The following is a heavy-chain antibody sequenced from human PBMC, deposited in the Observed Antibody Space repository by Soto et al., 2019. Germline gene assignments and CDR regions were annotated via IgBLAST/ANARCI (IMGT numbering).Heavy chain of an antibody. CDR2: ISHSGTT. J-gene: IGHJ5*02. CDR1: GGSVSSGAYY. Sequence: ASETLSLTCTVSGGSVSSGAYYWSWIRQPPGKGLEWIGHISHSGTTKYNPSLKSPVTISLDTANTQFSLKVTSVTAADTAMYYCARASFYYDSSGYAVGWFDPWGQGTRVTVSS. V-gene: IGHV4-61*08. CDR3: ARASFYYDSSGYAVGWFDP. D-gene: IGHD3-22*01.